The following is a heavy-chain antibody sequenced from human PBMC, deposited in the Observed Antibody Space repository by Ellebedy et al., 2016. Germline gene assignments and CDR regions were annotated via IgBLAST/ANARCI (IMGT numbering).Heavy chain of an antibody. D-gene: IGHD6-13*01. CDR2: ISGYNGNT. Sequence: ASVKVSXXASGYTFISWVRQAPGRALEWMGWISGYNGNTNYAQKFQGRVTMTTDTSTSTAYMELRSLRSDDTAVYFCATGYSTTWYKPDAFDIWGQGTKVTVSS. CDR1: GYTF. CDR3: ATGYSTTWYKPDAFDI. J-gene: IGHJ3*02. V-gene: IGHV1-18*01.